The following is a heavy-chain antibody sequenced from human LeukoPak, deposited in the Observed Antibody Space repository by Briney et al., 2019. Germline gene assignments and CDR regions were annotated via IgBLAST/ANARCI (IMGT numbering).Heavy chain of an antibody. CDR2: ISGSGGST. Sequence: GGSLRLSCAASGFTFSSYAMSWVRQAPGKGLEWVSAISGSGGSTYYADSVKGRFTISGDNSKNTLYLQMNSLRAGDTAVYYCAKHTVGDGDYGGYFDYWGQGTLVTVSS. V-gene: IGHV3-23*01. CDR1: GFTFSSYA. CDR3: AKHTVGDGDYGGYFDY. J-gene: IGHJ4*02. D-gene: IGHD4-17*01.